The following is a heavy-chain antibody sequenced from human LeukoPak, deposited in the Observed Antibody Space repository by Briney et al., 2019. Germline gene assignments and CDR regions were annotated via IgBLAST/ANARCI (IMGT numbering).Heavy chain of an antibody. CDR2: IYYSGTT. CDR3: ARHRRVTNWYVDF. J-gene: IGHJ4*02. Sequence: SETLSLTCTVSGGSISTNSNFFWGWIRQPPGKGLDWIGIIYYSGTTYYNPSLKSRVTISVDTSKNLFSLRLTSVTAADTAVYYCARHRRVTNWYVDFWGQGTLVTVSS. D-gene: IGHD1-1*01. CDR1: GGSISTNSNFF. V-gene: IGHV4-39*01.